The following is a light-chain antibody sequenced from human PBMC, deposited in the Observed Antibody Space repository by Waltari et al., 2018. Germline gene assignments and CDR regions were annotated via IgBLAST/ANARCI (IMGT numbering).Light chain of an antibody. V-gene: IGLV1-47*01. CDR2: RDN. CDR3: AAWDHNLGNYV. J-gene: IGLJ1*01. Sequence: QSVLPQPPSASGTPGQRVTISCSGNSSNVGSIYVYWYKQLPGTAPKLLISRDNPRPSGVPDRFAGSKSGTSASLAISGLRSEDEADYYCAAWDHNLGNYVFGTGTKVTVL. CDR1: SSNVGSIY.